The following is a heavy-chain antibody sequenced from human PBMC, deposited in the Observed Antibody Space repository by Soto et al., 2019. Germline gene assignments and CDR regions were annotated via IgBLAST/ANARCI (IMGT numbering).Heavy chain of an antibody. Sequence: SETLSLTCTVSGGSVSSSYWTWIRQPPGKGLEWIGYIYYSGSTNYNPSLKSRVTISVDTSKNQFSLKLSSVTAADTAVYYCASLQTNMYNWIDPWGQGTLVTVSS. J-gene: IGHJ5*02. CDR3: ASLQTNMYNWIDP. V-gene: IGHV4-59*08. CDR2: IYYSGST. D-gene: IGHD4-4*01. CDR1: GGSVSSSY.